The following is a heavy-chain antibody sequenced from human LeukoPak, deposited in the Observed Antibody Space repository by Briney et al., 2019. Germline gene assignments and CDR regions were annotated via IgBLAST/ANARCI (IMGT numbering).Heavy chain of an antibody. Sequence: SETLSLTCTVSGGSISSGSYCWGWIRQPPGKGLEWIGSIYYTGSTYYNPSLKSRVTISVDTSKNQFSLKLTSVTAADTAVYYCARHPRGSYPYYFDYWGQGALVTVSS. J-gene: IGHJ4*02. CDR1: GGSISSGSYC. CDR2: IYYTGST. V-gene: IGHV4-39*01. CDR3: ARHPRGSYPYYFDY. D-gene: IGHD1-26*01.